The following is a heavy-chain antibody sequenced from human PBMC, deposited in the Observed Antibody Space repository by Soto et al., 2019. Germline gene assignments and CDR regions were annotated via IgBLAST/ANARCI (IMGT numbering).Heavy chain of an antibody. Sequence: EMQLVESGGGLVQPGGSLRLSCAASGFPFRSYEMNWVRQAPGKGLEWISYISSSGSSIYHADSVKGRFTISRDNANNSLFLQMNSLRADDTAVYYCVRDRRGKGPGWFDVWGQGTLVTVSS. CDR1: GFPFRSYE. V-gene: IGHV3-48*03. J-gene: IGHJ5*02. CDR2: ISSSGSSI. CDR3: VRDRRGKGPGWFDV. D-gene: IGHD6-13*01.